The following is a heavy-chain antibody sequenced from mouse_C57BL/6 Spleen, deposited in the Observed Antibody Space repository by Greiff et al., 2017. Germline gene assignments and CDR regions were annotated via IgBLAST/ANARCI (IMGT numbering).Heavy chain of an antibody. CDR2: IDPSDSET. V-gene: IGHV1-52*01. J-gene: IGHJ4*01. Sequence: QVQLQQPGAELVRPGSSVKLSCKASGYTFTSYWMHWVKQRPIQGLEWIGNIDPSDSETHYNQKFKDKATLTVDKSSSTAYMQLSSLTSEDSAVYYCARGSLGGGMDYWGQGTSVTVSS. CDR3: ARGSLGGGMDY. CDR1: GYTFTSYW. D-gene: IGHD4-1*01.